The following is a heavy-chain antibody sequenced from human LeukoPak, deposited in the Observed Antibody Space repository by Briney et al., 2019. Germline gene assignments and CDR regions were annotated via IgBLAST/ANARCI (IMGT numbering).Heavy chain of an antibody. Sequence: ASVKVSCKASGYTFTSYGISWVRQAPGQGLEWMGWISAYNGNTNYAKKLQGRVTMTTDTSTSTAYMELRSLRSDDTAVYYCARDDPYFWSGYYTGPHTNYYYYYMDVWGKGTTVTVSS. D-gene: IGHD3-3*01. CDR1: GYTFTSYG. V-gene: IGHV1-18*01. CDR3: ARDDPYFWSGYYTGPHTNYYYYYMDV. J-gene: IGHJ6*03. CDR2: ISAYNGNT.